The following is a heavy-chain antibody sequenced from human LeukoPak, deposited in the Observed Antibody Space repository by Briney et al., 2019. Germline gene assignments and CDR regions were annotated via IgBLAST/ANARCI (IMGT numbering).Heavy chain of an antibody. V-gene: IGHV4-59*08. J-gene: IGHJ4*02. CDR2: IYYSGST. CDR3: ARRKGGLLGY. D-gene: IGHD6-25*01. Sequence: SETLSLTCTVSGGSISSYYWSWIRQPPGKGLEWIGYIYYSGSTNYNPSLKSRVTISVDTSKNQFSLKLSSVTAADTAVYYCARRKGGLLGYWGQGTLVTVSS. CDR1: GGSISSYY.